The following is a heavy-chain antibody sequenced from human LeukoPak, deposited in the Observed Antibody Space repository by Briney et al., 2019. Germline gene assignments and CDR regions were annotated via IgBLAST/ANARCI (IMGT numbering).Heavy chain of an antibody. CDR2: ISYDGSNK. V-gene: IGHV3-30*18. Sequence: GGSLRLSCAASGFTFSSYGMHWVRQAPGKGLEWVAVISYDGSNKYYADSVKGRFTISRDNSKNTLYLQMNSLRAEDTAVYYCAKEGDSSGYYYADSNWFDPWGQGTLVTVSS. CDR3: AKEGDSSGYYYADSNWFDP. D-gene: IGHD3-22*01. J-gene: IGHJ5*02. CDR1: GFTFSSYG.